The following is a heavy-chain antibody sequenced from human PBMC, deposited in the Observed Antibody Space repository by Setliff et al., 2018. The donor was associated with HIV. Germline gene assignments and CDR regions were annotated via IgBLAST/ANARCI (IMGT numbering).Heavy chain of an antibody. D-gene: IGHD3-9*01. Sequence: KTSETLSLTCTVSGGSISSSSYYWGWIRQPPGKGLEWIGSIYYSGSTYYNPSLKSRVTISVDTSKNQFSLKLSSVTAADTAVYSCARYFAWFSYGMDVWGQGTTVTVSS. J-gene: IGHJ6*02. CDR2: IYYSGST. CDR1: GGSISSSSYY. V-gene: IGHV4-39*07. CDR3: ARYFAWFSYGMDV.